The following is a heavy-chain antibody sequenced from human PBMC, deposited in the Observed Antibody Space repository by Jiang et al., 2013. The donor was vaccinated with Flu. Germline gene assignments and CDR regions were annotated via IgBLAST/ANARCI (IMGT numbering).Heavy chain of an antibody. J-gene: IGHJ4*02. CDR3: ARSPSGVTILVDY. Sequence: TCAVYGGSFSGYYWSWIRQPPGKGLEWIGEINHSGSTNYNPSLKSRVTISVDTSKNQFSLKLSSVTAADTAVYYCARSPSGVTILVDYWGQGTLVTVSS. V-gene: IGHV4-34*01. CDR1: GGSFSGYY. D-gene: IGHD4-17*01. CDR2: INHSGST.